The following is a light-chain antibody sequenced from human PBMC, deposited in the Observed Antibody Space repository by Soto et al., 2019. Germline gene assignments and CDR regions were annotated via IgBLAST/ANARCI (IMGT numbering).Light chain of an antibody. Sequence: EIVLTQSPGTLSLSPGEGATLSCRASQSISTTYLAWYQQKPGQAPRLLIYGASSRGTGIPDRLSGSGSETDCTLTSSRLEPEDFAVYYCQQYGSSSWTFGQGTKVEIK. CDR1: QSISTTY. CDR3: QQYGSSSWT. V-gene: IGKV3-20*01. J-gene: IGKJ1*01. CDR2: GAS.